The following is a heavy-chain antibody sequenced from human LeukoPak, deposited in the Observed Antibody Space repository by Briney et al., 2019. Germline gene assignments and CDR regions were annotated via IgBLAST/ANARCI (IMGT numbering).Heavy chain of an antibody. J-gene: IGHJ4*02. CDR1: GYTFSRYG. V-gene: IGHV1-18*01. CDR2: IGVFNGNR. Sequence: ASVKVSCKTSGYTFSRYGFSGVRRAPGQGLEWIGWIGVFNGNRNYAKSVQGRITLTADTSTNTTYMELRSLTSDDTAVYFCGRDWDWHVQFWGQGTLITVSS. D-gene: IGHD1-26*01. CDR3: GRDWDWHVQF.